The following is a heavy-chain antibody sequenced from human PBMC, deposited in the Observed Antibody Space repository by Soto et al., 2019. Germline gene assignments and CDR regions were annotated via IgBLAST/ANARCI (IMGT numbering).Heavy chain of an antibody. V-gene: IGHV1-46*01. CDR3: ARDRKCGGDCYHFDY. CDR2: INPSGGST. J-gene: IGHJ4*02. D-gene: IGHD2-21*02. CDR1: GYTFTSYY. Sequence: ASVKVSCKASGYTFTSYYMHWVRQAPGQGLEWMGIINPSGGSTSYAQKFQGRVTMTRDTSTSTVYMELSSLRSEDTAVYYCARDRKCGGDCYHFDYWGQGTLVTVSS.